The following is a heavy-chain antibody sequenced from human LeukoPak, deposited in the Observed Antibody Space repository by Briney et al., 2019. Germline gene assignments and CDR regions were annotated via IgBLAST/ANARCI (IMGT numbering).Heavy chain of an antibody. J-gene: IGHJ6*02. V-gene: IGHV3-33*01. D-gene: IGHD6-13*01. CDR1: GLTFSSYG. CDR3: ARRPGIAAAGRVYYGMDV. Sequence: GRPLRPSCAAFGLTFSSYGMPWFRKAPGKGWGGVAVIWYDGSKQYSADSVKGRFTISRDNSKNTLYLQMNSLRAEDTAVYYGARRPGIAAAGRVYYGMDVWGQGTTVTVSS. CDR2: IWYDGSKQ.